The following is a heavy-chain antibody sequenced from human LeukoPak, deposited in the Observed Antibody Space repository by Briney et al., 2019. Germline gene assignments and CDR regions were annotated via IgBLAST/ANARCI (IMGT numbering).Heavy chain of an antibody. D-gene: IGHD6-13*01. J-gene: IGHJ4*02. CDR2: ISWNSGSI. V-gene: IGHV3-9*01. CDR1: GFTFDDYA. CDR3: AKIGGGIAAGEYYFDY. Sequence: GRSLRLSCAASGFTFDDYAMPWVRQAPGKGLEWVSGISWNSGSIGYADSVKGRFTISRDNAKNSLYLQMNSLRAEDTALYYCAKIGGGIAAGEYYFDYWGQGTLVTVSS.